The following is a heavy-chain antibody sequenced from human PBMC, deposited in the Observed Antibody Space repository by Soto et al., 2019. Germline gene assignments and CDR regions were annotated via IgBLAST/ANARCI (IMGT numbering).Heavy chain of an antibody. CDR3: ARSIDP. CDR2: IYYSGST. Sequence: SETLFLTWTVSGGSISSSSYYWGWIRQPPGKGLEWIGSIYYSGSTYYNPSLKSRVTISVDTSKNQFSLKLSSVTAADTAVYYCARSIDPWGQGTLVTVSS. CDR1: GGSISSSSYY. J-gene: IGHJ5*02. V-gene: IGHV4-39*07.